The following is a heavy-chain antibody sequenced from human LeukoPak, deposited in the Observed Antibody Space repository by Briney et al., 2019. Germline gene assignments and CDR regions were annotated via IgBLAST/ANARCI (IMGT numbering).Heavy chain of an antibody. CDR3: AGDYIWGRLF. CDR1: GFSLRDYW. Sequence: GGSLRLSCVGSGFSLRDYWMHWVRQTPGKGLMWVSRITSDGSTTWYADSVKGRFTVSRDNAKNTLFLEMNSLRDEDTAVYYCAGDYIWGRLFWGQGTLVTVSS. J-gene: IGHJ4*01. V-gene: IGHV3-74*01. CDR2: ITSDGSTT. D-gene: IGHD3-16*01.